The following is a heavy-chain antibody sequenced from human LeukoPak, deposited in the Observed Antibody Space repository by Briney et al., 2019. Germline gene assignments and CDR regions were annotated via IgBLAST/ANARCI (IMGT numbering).Heavy chain of an antibody. Sequence: SETLSLTCAVYGGSFSGYYWSWIRQPPGKGLEWIGEINHSGSTNYSPSLKSRVTISVDTSKNQFSLKLSSVTAADTAVYYCARGGAVWYYDSSGYYPTSYYYGMDVWGQGTTVTVSS. CDR3: ARGGAVWYYDSSGYYPTSYYYGMDV. V-gene: IGHV4-34*01. D-gene: IGHD3-22*01. CDR1: GGSFSGYY. J-gene: IGHJ6*02. CDR2: INHSGST.